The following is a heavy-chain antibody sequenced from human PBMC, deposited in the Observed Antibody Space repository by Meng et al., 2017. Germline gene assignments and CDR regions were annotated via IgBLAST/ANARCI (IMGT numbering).Heavy chain of an antibody. CDR1: GFTFSSYW. V-gene: IGHV3-7*03. D-gene: IGHD3-10*01. J-gene: IGHJ4*02. Sequence: GGSLRLSCAASGFTFSSYWMSWVRQAPGKGLEWVANIKQDGSEKYYVDSVKGRFTISRDNAKNSLYLQMNSLKTEDTAVYYCTVRGYYYGSGSYYNAGYLGQGTLVTVSS. CDR3: TVRGYYYGSGSYYNAGY. CDR2: IKQDGSEK.